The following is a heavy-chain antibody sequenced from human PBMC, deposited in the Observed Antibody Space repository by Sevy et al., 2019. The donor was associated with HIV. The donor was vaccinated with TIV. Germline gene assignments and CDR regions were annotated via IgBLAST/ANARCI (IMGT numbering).Heavy chain of an antibody. Sequence: SETLSLTCAVYGGSFSGYYWSWIRQPPGKGLEWIGEINRSGSTNYNPSLKSRVTISVDTSKNQFSLKLSSVTAADTAVYYCARRRYFDPVNWFDPWGQGTLVTVSS. CDR2: INRSGST. CDR3: ARRRYFDPVNWFDP. V-gene: IGHV4-34*01. J-gene: IGHJ5*02. D-gene: IGHD3-9*01. CDR1: GGSFSGYY.